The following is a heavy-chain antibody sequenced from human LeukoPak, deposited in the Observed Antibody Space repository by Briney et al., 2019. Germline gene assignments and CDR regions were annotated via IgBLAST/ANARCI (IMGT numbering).Heavy chain of an antibody. CDR1: GYTFTSYY. CDR3: AREYCSSTSCSNYYYYGMDV. J-gene: IGHJ6*02. V-gene: IGHV1-46*01. Sequence: EASVKVSCKASGYTFTSYYMHWVRQAPGQGLEWMGIISPSGGSTSYAQKFQGRVTMTRDTSTSTVYMELSSLRSEDTAVYYCAREYCSSTSCSNYYYYGMDVWGQGTTVTVSS. D-gene: IGHD2-2*01. CDR2: ISPSGGST.